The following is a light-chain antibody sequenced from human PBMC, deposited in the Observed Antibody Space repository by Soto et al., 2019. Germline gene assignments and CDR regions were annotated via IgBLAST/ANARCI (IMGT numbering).Light chain of an antibody. Sequence: DIQMTQSPSSLSASVGDRVTITCRASQGISNDLDWYQHKPAKAPERLIYEASSLQSGVPSRFSGSGSGTEFTLTITSLQAEDFGTYYCLQYSTYPWTFGQGTKVEIK. CDR2: EAS. CDR1: QGISND. J-gene: IGKJ1*01. CDR3: LQYSTYPWT. V-gene: IGKV1-17*01.